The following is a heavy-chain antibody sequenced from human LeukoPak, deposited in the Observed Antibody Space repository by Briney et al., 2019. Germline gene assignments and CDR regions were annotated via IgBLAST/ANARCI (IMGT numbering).Heavy chain of an antibody. Sequence: GGSLRLSCAASGFTVSSNYMSWVRQAPGKGLEWVSVIYSGGSTYYADSVKGRFTISRDNSKNTLYLQMNSLRAEDTAVYYCARGRSGYYFYLDYWGQGTLVTVSS. CDR1: GFTVSSNY. J-gene: IGHJ4*02. V-gene: IGHV3-66*01. CDR2: IYSGGST. CDR3: ARGRSGYYFYLDY. D-gene: IGHD3-22*01.